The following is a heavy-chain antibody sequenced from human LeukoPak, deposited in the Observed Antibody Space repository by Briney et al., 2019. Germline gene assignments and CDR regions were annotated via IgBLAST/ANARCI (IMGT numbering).Heavy chain of an antibody. V-gene: IGHV4-4*07. CDR2: IYTSGST. Sequence: SETLSLTCTVSGGSISSYYWSWIRQPAGKGLEWIGRIYTSGSTNYNPSLKSRVTMSVETSKVQFSLMLSTVIAADTALYYCARAYCGGGSCYDSRGWFDPWGQGTLVTVSS. J-gene: IGHJ5*02. CDR3: ARAYCGGGSCYDSRGWFDP. CDR1: GGSISSYY. D-gene: IGHD2-15*01.